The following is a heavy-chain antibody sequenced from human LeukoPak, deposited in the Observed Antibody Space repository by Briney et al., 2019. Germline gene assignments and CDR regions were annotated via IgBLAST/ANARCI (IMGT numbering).Heavy chain of an antibody. Sequence: PGGSLRLSCAASGFTFSDYYMSRIRQASGKGLEWVSTISVDDQGSTYYTDSVKGRFTISRDNSKNTLYLQMNSLRAEDTAVYYCAKDEGIAAADTDYWGQGTLVTVSS. CDR2: ISVDDQGST. V-gene: IGHV3-23*01. CDR3: AKDEGIAAADTDY. CDR1: GFTFSDYY. J-gene: IGHJ4*02. D-gene: IGHD6-13*01.